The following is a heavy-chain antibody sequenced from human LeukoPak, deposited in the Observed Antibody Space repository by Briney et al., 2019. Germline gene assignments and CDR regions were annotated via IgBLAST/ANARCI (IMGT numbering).Heavy chain of an antibody. J-gene: IGHJ4*02. CDR3: AKDIGVIAVAGNFDY. CDR1: GLTFDDYA. CDR2: ISWNSGSI. D-gene: IGHD6-19*01. Sequence: GRSLRLSCAASGLTFDDYAMHWVRQAPGKGLEWVSGISWNSGSIGYADSVKGRFTIFRDNAKNSLYLQMNSLRAEDTALYYCAKDIGVIAVAGNFDYWGQGTLVTVSS. V-gene: IGHV3-9*01.